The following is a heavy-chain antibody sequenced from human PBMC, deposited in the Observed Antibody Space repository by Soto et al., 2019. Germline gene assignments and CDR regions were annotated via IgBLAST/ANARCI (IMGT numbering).Heavy chain of an antibody. J-gene: IGHJ4*02. CDR3: AKAWGIDY. CDR1: GFTFSSYT. Sequence: PGGSLRLSCAASGFTFSSYTVSWVRQAPGKGLEWVSTISGSGSSTYSADSVKGRFTISRDNSKNTLYLQMNSLRVEDTAIYYCAKAWGIDYWGQGTLVTVSS. CDR2: ISGSGSST. D-gene: IGHD7-27*01. V-gene: IGHV3-23*01.